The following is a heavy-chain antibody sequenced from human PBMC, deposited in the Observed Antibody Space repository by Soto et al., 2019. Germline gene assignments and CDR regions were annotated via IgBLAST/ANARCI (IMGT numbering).Heavy chain of an antibody. CDR3: ARTYDSSGYKRDPRFDY. CDR2: IIPIFGTA. J-gene: IGHJ4*02. D-gene: IGHD3-22*01. Sequence: GASVKVSCKASGGTFSSYAISWVRQAPGQGLEWMGGIIPIFGTATYAQKFQGRVTITADESTSTAYMELSSLRSEDTAVYYCARTYDSSGYKRDPRFDYWGQGTLVTVSS. V-gene: IGHV1-69*13. CDR1: GGTFSSYA.